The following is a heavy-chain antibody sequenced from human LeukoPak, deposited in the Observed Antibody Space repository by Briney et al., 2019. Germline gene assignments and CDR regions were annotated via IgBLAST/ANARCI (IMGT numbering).Heavy chain of an antibody. CDR3: ARDQANYFDDSGFSTY. D-gene: IGHD3-22*01. Sequence: PGGPLRLSCAASGFTFSSYWMTWVRQAPGKGLQWVANIKHDGSEGFYVDSVKGRFTISRDNAKNSVYLQMKSLTAEDTAVYYCARDQANYFDDSGFSTYWGQGTLVTVST. V-gene: IGHV3-7*01. CDR1: GFTFSSYW. J-gene: IGHJ4*02. CDR2: IKHDGSEG.